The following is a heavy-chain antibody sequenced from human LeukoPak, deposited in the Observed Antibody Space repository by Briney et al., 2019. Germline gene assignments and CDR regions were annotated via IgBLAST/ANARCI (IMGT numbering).Heavy chain of an antibody. V-gene: IGHV3-33*01. Sequence: PGKSLRLSCAAAGFTFSRYAMHWVRQAPGKGPEWVAVIWYDGSLKFYADSLKGRFTISRDNSTTTLSPNITSLRVENTAVYYCARGGTLTGYYAPPFDYWGQGPLVPVSS. D-gene: IGHD3-9*01. CDR1: GFTFSRYA. CDR3: ARGGTLTGYYAPPFDY. J-gene: IGHJ4*02. CDR2: IWYDGSLK.